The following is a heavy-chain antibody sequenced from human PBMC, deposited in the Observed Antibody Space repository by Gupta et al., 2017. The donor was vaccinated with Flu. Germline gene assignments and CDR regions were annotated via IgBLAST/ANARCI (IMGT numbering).Heavy chain of an antibody. CDR1: GGSFSGYY. J-gene: IGHJ4*02. D-gene: IGHD1-26*01. Sequence: QVQLQQWGAGLLKPSETLSLTCAVYGGSFSGYYWSWIRQPPGKGLEWIGEINHSGSTNYNPSLKSRVTISVDTSKNQFSLKLSSVTAADTAVYYCASKYSGSYVDYWGQGTLVTVSS. CDR2: INHSGST. V-gene: IGHV4-34*01. CDR3: ASKYSGSYVDY.